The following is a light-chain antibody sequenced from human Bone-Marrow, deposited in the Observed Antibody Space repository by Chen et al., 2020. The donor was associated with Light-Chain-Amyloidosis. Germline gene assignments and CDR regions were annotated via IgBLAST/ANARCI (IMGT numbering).Light chain of an antibody. J-gene: IGLJ3*02. V-gene: IGLV3-21*02. CDR1: NIGSTS. Sequence: SYLLTQPSSVSVAPGPTATLACGGTNIGSTSVHWYQQTPGQAPLLVVYDDSDRPSGIPERLSGSNSGNTATLTISRVEAGDEADYYCQVWDRSSDRPVFGGGTKLTVL. CDR2: DDS. CDR3: QVWDRSSDRPV.